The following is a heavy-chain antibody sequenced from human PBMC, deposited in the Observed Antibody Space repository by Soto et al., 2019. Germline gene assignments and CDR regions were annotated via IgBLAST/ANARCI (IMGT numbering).Heavy chain of an antibody. V-gene: IGHV1-3*01. D-gene: IGHD1-26*01. CDR1: GFTFTLYS. CDR2: INGGSGKT. Sequence: QVQLVQSGAEVQKPGASVKVSCRASGFTFTLYSMHWVRQAPGQRLEWMGWINGGSGKTKYSQKFQGRVTIARDTSASTAYMEVSSLRSEDTAVYYCARYSGNYQDAFDIWGQGTMVTVSS. CDR3: ARYSGNYQDAFDI. J-gene: IGHJ3*02.